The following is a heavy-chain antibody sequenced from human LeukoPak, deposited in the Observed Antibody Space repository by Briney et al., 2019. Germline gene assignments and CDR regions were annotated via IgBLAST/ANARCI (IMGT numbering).Heavy chain of an antibody. V-gene: IGHV4-39*01. CDR2: IYYSGST. CDR3: ASHTGLDTGKFDY. D-gene: IGHD5-18*01. J-gene: IGHJ4*02. CDR1: GGFISNSNYY. Sequence: SETLSLTCTVSGGFISNSNYYWGWIRQPPGKGLEWIGSIYYSGSTYYNPSLKSRVTISVDTSKNQFSLKLSSVTAADTAVYYCASHTGLDTGKFDYWGQGTLVTVSS.